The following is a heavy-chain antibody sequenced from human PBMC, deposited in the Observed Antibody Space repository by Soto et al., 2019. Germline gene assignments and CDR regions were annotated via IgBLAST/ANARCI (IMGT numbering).Heavy chain of an antibody. J-gene: IGHJ4*02. CDR2: ISGSGGST. CDR1: GFTFSSYA. V-gene: IGHV3-23*01. CDR3: AKAPGASPYSSSWYFDG. Sequence: PGGSLRLSCAASGFTFSSYAMSWVRQAPWKGLEWVSAISGSGGSTYYADSVKGRFTISRDNSKNTLYLQMNSLRAEDTAVYYCAKAPGASPYSSSWYFDGWGQGTLVNVSS. D-gene: IGHD6-13*01.